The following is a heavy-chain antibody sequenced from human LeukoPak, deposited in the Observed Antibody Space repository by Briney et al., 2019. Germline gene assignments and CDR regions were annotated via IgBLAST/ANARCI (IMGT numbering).Heavy chain of an antibody. CDR1: VDSITSSSYY. V-gene: IGHV4-39*07. CDR3: TREYGFMTTVFHAFDI. D-gene: IGHD4-17*01. CDR2: VYYRGNS. Sequence: SETLSVTCIVPVDSITSSSYYWGWVRQPPRNGMGWIGRVYYRGNSYYNSSIKSRVSISVDTSKNQFSLKLSSVTAADTAIYYCTREYGFMTTVFHAFDIWGQGTMVTVSS. J-gene: IGHJ3*02.